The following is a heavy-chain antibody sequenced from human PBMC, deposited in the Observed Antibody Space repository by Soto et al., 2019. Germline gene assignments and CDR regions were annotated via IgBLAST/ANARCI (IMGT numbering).Heavy chain of an antibody. Sequence: QVQLVESGGGVVQPGRSLRLSCAASGLTFSSYGMHWVRQAPGKGLEWVAVIWYDGSNKYYADSVKGRFTISRDNSKNTLYLQMNSLRAEDTAVYYCARGSHYYDSRDDAFDIWGQGTMVTVSS. J-gene: IGHJ3*02. CDR2: IWYDGSNK. V-gene: IGHV3-33*01. CDR3: ARGSHYYDSRDDAFDI. CDR1: GLTFSSYG. D-gene: IGHD3-22*01.